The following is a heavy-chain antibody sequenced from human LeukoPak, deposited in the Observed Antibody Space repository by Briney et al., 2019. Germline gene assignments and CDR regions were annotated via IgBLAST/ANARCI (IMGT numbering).Heavy chain of an antibody. V-gene: IGHV3-33*01. J-gene: IGHJ6*02. CDR1: GFTFSSYG. CDR2: IWYDGSNK. D-gene: IGHD6-13*01. Sequence: GRSLRLSCAASGFTFSSYGMHWVRQAPGKGLEWVAVIWYDGSNKYYADSVKGRFSISRDNSKNTLYLQMNSLRAEDTAVYYCARDSTPAAAWEIGGMDVWGQGTTVTVSS. CDR3: ARDSTPAAAWEIGGMDV.